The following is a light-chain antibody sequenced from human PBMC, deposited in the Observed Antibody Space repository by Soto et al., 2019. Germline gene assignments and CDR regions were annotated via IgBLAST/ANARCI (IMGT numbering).Light chain of an antibody. J-gene: IGKJ2*01. CDR3: QHSYSSPT. Sequence: DIQMTQSPSSLSASVGDRVTITCRASQSISSYLNWYQQKPGKAPKLLIYAASSLQSGVPSRFSGSGSGTDFTLTISSLQPEDFATYYCQHSYSSPTFGQGTMVEIK. CDR2: AAS. CDR1: QSISSY. V-gene: IGKV1-39*01.